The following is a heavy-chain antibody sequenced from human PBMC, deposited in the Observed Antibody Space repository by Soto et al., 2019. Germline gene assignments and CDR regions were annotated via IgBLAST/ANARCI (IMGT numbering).Heavy chain of an antibody. J-gene: IGHJ4*02. V-gene: IGHV1-18*01. Sequence: GASGKVSCKASGYTFITYDISWVRQAPGQGLEWMGWISAYNGNTNYAQKLQGRVTMTRDTSTSTAYMELRSLGYEDTAVYYCAILISSGITFDYWGQGTLVTSPQ. D-gene: IGHD3-10*01. CDR2: ISAYNGNT. CDR1: GYTFITYD. CDR3: AILISSGITFDY.